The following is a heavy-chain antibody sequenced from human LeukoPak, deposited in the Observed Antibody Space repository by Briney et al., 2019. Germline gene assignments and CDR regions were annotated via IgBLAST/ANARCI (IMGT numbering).Heavy chain of an antibody. D-gene: IGHD3-10*01. V-gene: IGHV1-18*04. J-gene: IGHJ4*02. CDR3: ARWFGELSGGDY. CDR2: ISAYNGNT. CDR1: GYTFTGYY. Sequence: GASVKVSCKASGYTFTGYYMHWVRQAPGQGLEWMGWISAYNGNTNYAQKLQGRVTMTTDTSTSTAYMELRSLRSDDTAVYYCARWFGELSGGDYWGQGTLVTVSS.